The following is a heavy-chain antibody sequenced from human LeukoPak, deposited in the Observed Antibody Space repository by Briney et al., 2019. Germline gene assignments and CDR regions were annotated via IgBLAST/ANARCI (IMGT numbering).Heavy chain of an antibody. J-gene: IGHJ4*02. CDR2: INYSGNT. CDR3: ARLNVLNNSVLHHFDR. D-gene: IGHD1/OR15-1a*01. CDR1: GGSISDYY. V-gene: IGHV4-59*08. Sequence: SETLSLTCTVSGGSISDYYWSWIRQPPGKGLEWIAYINYSGNTDYNPSLKSRVTISVDTSKNHFSLKLNSVTAADTAVYYCARLNVLNNSVLHHFDRWGQGTLVTVPS.